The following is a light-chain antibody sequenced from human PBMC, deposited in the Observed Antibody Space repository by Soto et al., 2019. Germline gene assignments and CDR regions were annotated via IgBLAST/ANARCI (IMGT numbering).Light chain of an antibody. CDR3: QQYNNWPPWT. Sequence: ILMTQSPATPSVSPGERATLSCRASQSVSNNLAWYQQKPGQAPRLLIYDASTRATGIPARFSGSGSGTEFNLTISGLQSEDFAVYYCQQYNNWPPWTFGQGTKVEIK. CDR1: QSVSNN. CDR2: DAS. V-gene: IGKV3-15*01. J-gene: IGKJ1*01.